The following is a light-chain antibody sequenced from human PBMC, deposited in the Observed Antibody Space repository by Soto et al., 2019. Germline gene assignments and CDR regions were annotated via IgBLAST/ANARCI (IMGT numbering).Light chain of an antibody. CDR3: CSYAGGYGRV. Sequence: QSALTQPRSVSGSPGQSVTISCTGTSSDVGGYNYVSWYQQHPGKAPKLMIYDVSKWPSGVPDRFSGSKSGNTASLTISGLQAEDEADYYCCSYAGGYGRVFGGGTKLTVL. V-gene: IGLV2-11*01. CDR1: SSDVGGYNY. CDR2: DVS. J-gene: IGLJ2*01.